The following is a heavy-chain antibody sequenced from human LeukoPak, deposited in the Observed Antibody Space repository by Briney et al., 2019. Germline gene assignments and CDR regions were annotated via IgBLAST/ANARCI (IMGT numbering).Heavy chain of an antibody. D-gene: IGHD3-10*01. J-gene: IGHJ5*02. CDR3: ARVVGYYGSGSSNWFDP. Sequence: AETLSLTCAASGYSFSSDYYWCVSRPPAEEGLEWIGSIYHSGSTYYDPSLKSRVTISRDTSKNQFSLKLSSVTAADTAVYYCARVVGYYGSGSSNWFDPWGQGTLVTVSS. CDR2: IYHSGST. CDR1: GYSFSSDYY. V-gene: IGHV4-38-2*01.